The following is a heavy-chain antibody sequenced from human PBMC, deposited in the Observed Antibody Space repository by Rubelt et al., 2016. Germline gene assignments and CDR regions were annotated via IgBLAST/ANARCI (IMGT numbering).Heavy chain of an antibody. V-gene: IGHV4-34*01. D-gene: IGHD6-19*01. J-gene: IGHJ4*02. Sequence: QVQLQQWGAGLLKPSETLSLTCAVYGGSFSGYYWSWIRQPPGKGLEWIGEINHSGSTNYNPSLKSRVTISVETSKNQFSLKLSSVTAADTAVYYCARETSSGWYEDYWGQGTLVTVSS. CDR1: GGSFSGYY. CDR3: ARETSSGWYEDY. CDR2: INHSGST.